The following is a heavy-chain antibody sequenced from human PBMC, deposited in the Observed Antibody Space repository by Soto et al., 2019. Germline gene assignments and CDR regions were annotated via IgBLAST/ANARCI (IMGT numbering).Heavy chain of an antibody. V-gene: IGHV4-34*01. J-gene: IGHJ5*02. CDR2: INHSGST. Sequence: SETLSLTCAVYGGSFSGHYWSWIRQPPGKGLEWIGEINHSGSTNYNPSLKSRVTISVDTSKNQFSLKLSSVTAADTAVYYCARRVTIFGVVITKLNWFDPWGQGTLVTVS. CDR1: GGSFSGHY. CDR3: ARRVTIFGVVITKLNWFDP. D-gene: IGHD3-3*01.